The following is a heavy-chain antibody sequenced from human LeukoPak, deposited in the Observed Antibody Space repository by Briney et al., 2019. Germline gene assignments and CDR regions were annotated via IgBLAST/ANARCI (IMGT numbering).Heavy chain of an antibody. D-gene: IGHD6-13*01. CDR1: GGSISSGGYY. J-gene: IGHJ4*02. CDR3: ARDSGGRQQLDH. Sequence: SETLSLTCTVSGGSISSGGYYWSWIRQPPGKGLEWIGYIYHSGSTYYSPSLKSRVTISVDRSKNQFSLKLSSVTAADTAVYYCARDSGGRQQLDHWGQGTLVTVSS. V-gene: IGHV4-30-2*01. CDR2: IYHSGST.